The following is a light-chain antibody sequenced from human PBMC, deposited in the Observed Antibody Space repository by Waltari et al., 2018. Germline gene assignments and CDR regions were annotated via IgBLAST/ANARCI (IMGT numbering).Light chain of an antibody. Sequence: EIVMTQSPATLSVSPGERATLSCRASQSVSSNLAWYQQKPGQAPRLLIYGVSTRATGIPARFSGSGSGTEFTLTISSLQSEDFAVYYCQQYNSWPPGTFGQGTKVE. V-gene: IGKV3-15*01. CDR3: QQYNSWPPGT. J-gene: IGKJ1*01. CDR1: QSVSSN. CDR2: GVS.